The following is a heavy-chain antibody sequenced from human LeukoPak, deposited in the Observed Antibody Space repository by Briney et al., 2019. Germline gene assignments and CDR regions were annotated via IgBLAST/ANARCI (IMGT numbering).Heavy chain of an antibody. D-gene: IGHD1-26*01. CDR1: GYIFTSYD. Sequence: ASVKVSCKASGYIFTSYDIIWVRQASGQGLEWMGWMNPNSGRTGYAQKFQGRVTMTRTTSISTAYMELTSLTSEDSAVYYCARSIVGVRKRNDYWGQGTLVTVSS. V-gene: IGHV1-8*01. J-gene: IGHJ4*02. CDR3: ARSIVGVRKRNDY. CDR2: MNPNSGRT.